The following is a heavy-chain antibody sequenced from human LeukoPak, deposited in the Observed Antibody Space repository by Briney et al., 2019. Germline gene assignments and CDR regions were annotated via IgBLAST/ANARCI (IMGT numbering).Heavy chain of an antibody. J-gene: IGHJ4*02. V-gene: IGHV1-2*02. CDR3: ARALSEMATIGEDFDY. CDR2: INPNSGGT. Sequence: ASVKVSCKASGYTFTGYYMHWVRQAPGQGLEWMGWINPNSGGTNYAQKFQGRVTMTGDTSTSTVYMDLSSLRSEDTAVYYCARALSEMATIGEDFDYWGQGTLVTVSS. D-gene: IGHD5-24*01. CDR1: GYTFTGYY.